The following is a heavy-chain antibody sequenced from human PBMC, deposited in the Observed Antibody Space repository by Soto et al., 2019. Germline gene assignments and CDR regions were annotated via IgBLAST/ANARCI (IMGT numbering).Heavy chain of an antibody. J-gene: IGHJ4*02. CDR1: GFTFSSYG. CDR2: IWYDGSNK. CDR3: XXXXXXXXXXXXGSKLFDY. D-gene: IGHD3-10*01. V-gene: IGHV3-33*01. Sequence: QVQLVESGGGVVQPGRSLRLSCAASGFTFSSYGMHWVRQAPGKGLEWVAVIWYDGSNKYYADSVKGRVTISRDNSKNTLXXXXXXXXXXXXXXXXXXXXXXXXXXXXXGSKLFDYWGQGTLVTVSS.